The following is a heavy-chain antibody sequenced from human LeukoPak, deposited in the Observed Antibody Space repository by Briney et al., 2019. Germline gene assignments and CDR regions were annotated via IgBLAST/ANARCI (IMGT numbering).Heavy chain of an antibody. CDR2: IYYSGST. CDR1: GGSISSYY. V-gene: IGHV4-59*01. CDR3: AREGDIVVVPAARLRGYFDL. Sequence: SETLSLTCTVSGGSISSYYRSWIRQPPGKGLEWIGYIYYSGSTNYNPSLKSRVTISVDTSKNQFSLKLSSVTAADTAVYYCAREGDIVVVPAARLRGYFDLWGRGTLVTVSS. J-gene: IGHJ2*01. D-gene: IGHD2-2*01.